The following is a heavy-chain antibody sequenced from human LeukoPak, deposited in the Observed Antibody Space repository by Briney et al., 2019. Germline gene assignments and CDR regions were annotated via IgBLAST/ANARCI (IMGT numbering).Heavy chain of an antibody. CDR2: ISSSSSTI. Sequence: GGSLRLSCAASGFTFSSYSMNWVRQAPGKGLEWVSYISSSSSTIYYADPVKGRFTISRDNAKNSLFLQMNSLRADDTAVYYCARDYQVYMDVWGKGTTVTVSS. V-gene: IGHV3-48*01. J-gene: IGHJ6*03. D-gene: IGHD3-16*02. CDR3: ARDYQVYMDV. CDR1: GFTFSSYS.